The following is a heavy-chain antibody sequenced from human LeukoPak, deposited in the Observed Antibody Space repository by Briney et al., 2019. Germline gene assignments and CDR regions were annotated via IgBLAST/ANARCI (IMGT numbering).Heavy chain of an antibody. CDR3: ARLTFGGFDP. CDR1: GGSINSSSYY. Sequence: SATLSLTCTVSGGSINSSSYYWGWIRQPPGRGLEWIGTIYYGGSTHYNPSLKSRITISAETSKNQFSLKLSSVTAADTAVYYCARLTFGGFDPWGQGTLVTVSS. V-gene: IGHV4-39*01. D-gene: IGHD3/OR15-3a*01. J-gene: IGHJ5*02. CDR2: IYYGGST.